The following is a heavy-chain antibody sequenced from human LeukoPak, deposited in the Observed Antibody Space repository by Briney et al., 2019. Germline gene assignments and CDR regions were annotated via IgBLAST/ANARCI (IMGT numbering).Heavy chain of an antibody. V-gene: IGHV5-51*01. CDR3: ARECRWLGGWYFDL. Sequence: GESLQISSKGSGYRFTSYWIGWVRQMPGKGLEWMGIIYPGDSDTRYSPSFQGQVTISADKSISTAYLQWSSLKASDTAMYYCARECRWLGGWYFDLWGRGTLVTVSS. CDR1: GYRFTSYW. J-gene: IGHJ2*01. CDR2: IYPGDSDT. D-gene: IGHD6-19*01.